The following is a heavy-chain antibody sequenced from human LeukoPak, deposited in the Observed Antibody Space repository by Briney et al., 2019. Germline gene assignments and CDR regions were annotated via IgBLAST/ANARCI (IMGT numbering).Heavy chain of an antibody. D-gene: IGHD3-10*01. J-gene: IGHJ4*02. V-gene: IGHV3-7*01. CDR3: ARGEYGSGSYHIDY. CDR2: MSPDGTEK. Sequence: GGPLRLLHGASGLPFSSFWMRGLPRTPERGGEGAANMSPDGTEKYYLDSVKGRFTISRDNAKNSLYLQMNSLRAEDTAVYYCARGEYGSGSYHIDYWGQGTLVTVSS. CDR1: GLPFSSFW.